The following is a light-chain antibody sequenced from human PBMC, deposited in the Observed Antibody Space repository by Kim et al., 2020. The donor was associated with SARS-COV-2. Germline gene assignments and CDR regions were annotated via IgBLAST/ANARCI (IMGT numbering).Light chain of an antibody. V-gene: IGLV3-1*01. CDR3: QTWDSSSVI. CDR2: QDT. J-gene: IGLJ2*01. Sequence: SYELTQPPSVSVSPGQTARITCSGDKLEDKYVCWYQQKAGQSPVPLIYQDTKWPSGIPERFSGSNSGNTATLTISGTQAMDEADYYCQTWDSSSVIFGGGTQRTVL. CDR1: KLEDKY.